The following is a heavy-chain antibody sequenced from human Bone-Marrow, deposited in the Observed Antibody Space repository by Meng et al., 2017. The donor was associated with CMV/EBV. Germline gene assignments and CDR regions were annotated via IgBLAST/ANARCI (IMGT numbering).Heavy chain of an antibody. Sequence: GESLKISCEGFGFNLNSYTMDWVRQAPGRGLEWVSAISSGSHYIYYADSVKGRFTISRDNAKNSLYLQMNSLRAEDTAVYYCARDGTVVVMAEGFRWCDPWSQGTRVTVSS. CDR1: GFNLNSYT. J-gene: IGHJ5*02. D-gene: IGHD2-2*01. CDR2: ISSGSHYI. CDR3: ARDGTVVVMAEGFRWCDP. V-gene: IGHV3-21*01.